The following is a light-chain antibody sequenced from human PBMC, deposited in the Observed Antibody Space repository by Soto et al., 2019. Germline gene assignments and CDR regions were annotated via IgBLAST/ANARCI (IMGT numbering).Light chain of an antibody. CDR2: AAS. J-gene: IGKJ1*01. CDR3: QQSYSTPRT. Sequence: DIQMTQSPSSLSASVGDRVTITCRASQSISSYLNWYQQKPGKAPKLLIYAASSLQSGVPSRFSGSGSGTDCPLTISSLQPEDFATYYFQQSYSTPRTFGQGTKGEIK. V-gene: IGKV1-39*01. CDR1: QSISSY.